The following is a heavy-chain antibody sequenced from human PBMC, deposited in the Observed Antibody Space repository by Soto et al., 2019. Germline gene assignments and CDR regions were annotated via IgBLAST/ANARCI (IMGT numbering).Heavy chain of an antibody. CDR2: IYYSGST. CDR3: AGQPPAGSFYDQGSDYYYDVMDF. Sequence: PSETLSLTCSVSGGSISSGDYYWNWIRQPPGKGLEWIGHIYYSGSTYYNSSLKSRVTISLDTSKNQFSLKLSSVTAADTAVYYCAGQPPAGSFYDQGSDYYYDVMDFWGQGTTVTGS. CDR1: GGSISSGDYY. V-gene: IGHV4-30-4*01. D-gene: IGHD3-10*01. J-gene: IGHJ6*02.